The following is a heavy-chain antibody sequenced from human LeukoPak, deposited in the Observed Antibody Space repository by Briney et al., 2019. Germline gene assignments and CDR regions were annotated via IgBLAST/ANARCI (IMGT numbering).Heavy chain of an antibody. Sequence: GASVKVSCKASGYTFTDYYMHWVRQAPGQGLEWMGWINPNSGGTNYAQKFQGRVTMTRDTSISTAYMELSRLRSDDTAVYCCARDVVVVVPAAAHFDYWGQGTLVTVSS. CDR1: GYTFTDYY. V-gene: IGHV1-2*02. J-gene: IGHJ4*02. CDR3: ARDVVVVVPAAAHFDY. D-gene: IGHD2-2*01. CDR2: INPNSGGT.